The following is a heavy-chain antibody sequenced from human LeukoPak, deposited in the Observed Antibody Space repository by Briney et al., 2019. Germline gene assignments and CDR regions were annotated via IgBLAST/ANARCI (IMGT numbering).Heavy chain of an antibody. Sequence: ASVKVSCEASGYTFTGYYMHWVRQAPGQGLEWMGWINPNSGGTNYAQKFQGRVTMTRDTSISTAYMELSRLRSDDTAVYYCARDTVVTPGYYYYYMDVWGKGTAVTVSS. CDR1: GYTFTGYY. CDR3: ARDTVVTPGYYYYYMDV. CDR2: INPNSGGT. J-gene: IGHJ6*03. V-gene: IGHV1-2*02. D-gene: IGHD4-23*01.